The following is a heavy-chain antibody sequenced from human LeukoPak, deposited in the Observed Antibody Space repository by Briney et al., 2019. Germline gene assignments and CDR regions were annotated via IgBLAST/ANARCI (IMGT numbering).Heavy chain of an antibody. CDR1: GYTFTSYY. D-gene: IGHD6-19*01. CDR3: ARTIIAVGWFDP. J-gene: IGHJ5*02. V-gene: IGHV1-46*03. Sequence: ASVKVSCKASGYTFTSYYMHWVRQAPGQGLEWMGIINPSGGSTSYAQKFQGRVTMIRDTSTSTVYMELSSLRSEDTAVYYCARTIIAVGWFDPWGQGTLVTVSS. CDR2: INPSGGST.